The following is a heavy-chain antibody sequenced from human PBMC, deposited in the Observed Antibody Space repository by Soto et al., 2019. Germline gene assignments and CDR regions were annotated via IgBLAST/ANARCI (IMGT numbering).Heavy chain of an antibody. CDR3: AADPEADSSYYYYYYMDV. CDR1: GYTFTSYG. V-gene: IGHV1-18*01. Sequence: ASVKVSCKASGYTFTSYGISWVRQAPGQGLEWMGWISAYNGNTNYAQKFQERVTITRDMSTSTAYMELSSLRSEDTAVYYCAADPEADSSYYYYYYMDVWGKGTTVTVSS. J-gene: IGHJ6*03. D-gene: IGHD6-13*01. CDR2: ISAYNGNT.